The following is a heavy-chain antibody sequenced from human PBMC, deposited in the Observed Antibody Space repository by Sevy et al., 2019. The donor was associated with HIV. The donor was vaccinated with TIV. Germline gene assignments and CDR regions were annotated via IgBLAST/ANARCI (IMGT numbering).Heavy chain of an antibody. J-gene: IGHJ6*02. D-gene: IGHD3-3*01. V-gene: IGHV3-30*03. CDR1: GFTVSTNY. Sequence: GGSLRLSCAASGFTVSTNYMSWVRQAPGKGLEWVAVISYDGSKKNHAESMKGRFTISRDNSKNTLYLEMSSLRPDDTAVYYCAHSSGLYGYYYGMDVWGQGTTVTVSS. CDR2: ISYDGSKK. CDR3: AHSSGLYGYYYGMDV.